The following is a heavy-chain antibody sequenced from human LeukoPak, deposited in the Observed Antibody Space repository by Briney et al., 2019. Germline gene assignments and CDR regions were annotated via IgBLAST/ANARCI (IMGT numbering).Heavy chain of an antibody. V-gene: IGHV3-21*01. CDR2: IGSSSSYI. J-gene: IGHJ5*02. Sequence: GGSLRLSCAASGFTFSSYSMNWVRQAPGKGLEWVSSIGSSSSYIYYADSVKGRFTISRDNAKNSLYLQMNSLRAEDTAVYYCARDRGGIGAFFDPWGQGTLVTVSS. D-gene: IGHD6-13*01. CDR3: ARDRGGIGAFFDP. CDR1: GFTFSSYS.